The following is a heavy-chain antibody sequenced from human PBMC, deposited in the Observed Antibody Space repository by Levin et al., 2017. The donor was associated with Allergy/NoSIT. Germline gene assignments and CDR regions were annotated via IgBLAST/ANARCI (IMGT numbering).Heavy chain of an antibody. CDR3: ARDWVLGYCTNGVCPTPPFDY. CDR2: ISAYNGNT. J-gene: IGHJ4*02. D-gene: IGHD2-8*01. Sequence: GESLKISCKASGYTFTSYGISWVRQAPGQGLEWMGWISAYNGNTNYAQKLQGRVTMTTDTSTSTAYMELRSLRSDDTAVYYCARDWVLGYCTNGVCPTPPFDYWGQGTLVTVSS. V-gene: IGHV1-18*01. CDR1: GYTFTSYG.